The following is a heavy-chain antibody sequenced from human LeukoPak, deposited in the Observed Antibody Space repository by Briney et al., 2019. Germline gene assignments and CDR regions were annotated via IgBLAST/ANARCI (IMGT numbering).Heavy chain of an antibody. CDR1: GFTFSSYA. V-gene: IGHV3-30*04. Sequence: PGRSLRLSCAASGFTFSSYAMHWVRQAPGKGLEWVAVISYDGSDKYYADSVKGRFTISRDNSKNTLYLQMNSLRAEDTAVYYCAKGPDSSGYYYYVDYWGRGTLVTVSS. CDR2: ISYDGSDK. D-gene: IGHD3-22*01. J-gene: IGHJ4*02. CDR3: AKGPDSSGYYYYVDY.